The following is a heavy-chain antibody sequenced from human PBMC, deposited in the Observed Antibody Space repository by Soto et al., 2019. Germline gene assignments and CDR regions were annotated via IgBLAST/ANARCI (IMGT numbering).Heavy chain of an antibody. V-gene: IGHV4-38-2*01. D-gene: IGHD2-21*02. Sequence: SETLSLTCAVSGYSISSGYYWGWIRQPPGKGLEWIGSIYHSGSIYYNPSLKSRVSISVDTSKNHFSLKLSSVTAADTAVYYCARGKGHTGLNCFDPWGQGTLVTVSS. CDR1: GYSISSGYY. CDR3: ARGKGHTGLNCFDP. CDR2: IYHSGSI. J-gene: IGHJ5*02.